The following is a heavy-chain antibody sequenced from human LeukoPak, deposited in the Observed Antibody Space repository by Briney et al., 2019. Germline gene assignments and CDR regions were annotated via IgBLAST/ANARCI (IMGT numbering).Heavy chain of an antibody. V-gene: IGHV3-23*02. CDR2: ISGGGTTT. CDR3: VRQSFTYNSGWYWVDH. D-gene: IGHD6-19*01. CDR1: GFTFSSYA. Sequence: GGSLRLSCAASGFTFSSYALSWVRQAPGKGLEWVSAISGGGTTTYYGDSVKGRFTISRDDSKNTVYLQMNSLRAEDTAVYYCVRQSFTYNSGWYWVDHWGQGILVTVSS. J-gene: IGHJ5*02.